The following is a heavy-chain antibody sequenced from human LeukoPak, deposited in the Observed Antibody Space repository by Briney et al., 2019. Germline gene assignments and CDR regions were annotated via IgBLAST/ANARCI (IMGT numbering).Heavy chain of an antibody. J-gene: IGHJ5*02. CDR1: GFTFSNYW. Sequence: GGSLRLSCAASGFTFSNYWMHWVRQALGKGLVWVSRIGSDGGSTTYADSVKGRFSISRDNAKNTLYLQINSLRADDTAVYYCSRSDWFDPWGQGTLVTVSS. CDR3: SRSDWFDP. CDR2: IGSDGGST. V-gene: IGHV3-74*01.